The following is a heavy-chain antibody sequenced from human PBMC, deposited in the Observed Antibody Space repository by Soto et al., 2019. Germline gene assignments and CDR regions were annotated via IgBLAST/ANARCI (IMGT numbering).Heavy chain of an antibody. D-gene: IGHD3-22*01. CDR2: INTGNGNT. V-gene: IGHV1-3*04. CDR3: ARPKDYDDCLDL. J-gene: IGHJ4*02. Sequence: QAQLVQSGAEVQKPGASVKVSCKASGYAFTRFTIHWVRQAPGQRLEWMGSINTGNGNTRFLQKFQGRXTXTXXTSANTAYMELSSLSEDTAVYYCARPKDYDDCLDLWGQGTLVTVSS. CDR1: GYAFTRFT.